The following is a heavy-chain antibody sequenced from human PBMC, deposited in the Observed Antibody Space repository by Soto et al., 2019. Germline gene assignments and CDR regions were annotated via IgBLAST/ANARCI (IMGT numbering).Heavy chain of an antibody. V-gene: IGHV1-69*01. CDR1: GGTLRRYA. CDR2: IMPRFGTT. Sequence: QVQLVQSGAEVKKPGSSVKVSCKASGGTLRRYAISWVRQAPGRGLEWMGGIMPRFGTTSYAQTENFQGWLTLNGAGQIFTGYKAQSSLRSEDTAMYFCAVVDMSDSGAENYLFVMDVWGQGPTVIVSS. CDR3: AVVDMSDSGAENYLFVMDV. J-gene: IGHJ6*02. D-gene: IGHD3-22*01.